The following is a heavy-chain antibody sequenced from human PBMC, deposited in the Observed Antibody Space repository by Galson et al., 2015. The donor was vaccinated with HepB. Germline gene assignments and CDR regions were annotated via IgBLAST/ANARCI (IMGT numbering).Heavy chain of an antibody. V-gene: IGHV3-9*01. D-gene: IGHD3-16*01. CDR3: AKAMITFGGVALPDAFDI. CDR1: GFTFDDYA. Sequence: SLRLSCAASGFTFDDYAMHWVRQAPGKGLEWVSGISWNSGSIGYADSVKGRFTISRDNAKNSLYLQMNSLRAEDTALYYCAKAMITFGGVALPDAFDIWGQGTMVTVSS. CDR2: ISWNSGSI. J-gene: IGHJ3*02.